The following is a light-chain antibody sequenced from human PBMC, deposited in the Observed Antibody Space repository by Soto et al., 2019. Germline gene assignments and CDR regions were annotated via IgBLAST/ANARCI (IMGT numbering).Light chain of an antibody. J-gene: IGKJ1*01. CDR2: GAS. CDR1: QSVSSSY. CDR3: QQYNNWPRT. V-gene: IGKV3-15*01. Sequence: EIVLTQSPGTLSLSPGERATLSCRASQSVSSSYLAWYQQKPGQAPKLLIYGASTRATGIPARFSGSGYGPEFTLTITSLQSEDFAVYYCQQYNNWPRTFGRGTKVDIK.